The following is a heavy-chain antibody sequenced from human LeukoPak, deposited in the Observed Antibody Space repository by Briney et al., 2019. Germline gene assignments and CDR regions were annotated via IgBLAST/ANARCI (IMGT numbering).Heavy chain of an antibody. CDR1: GGSISSYY. D-gene: IGHD3-10*01. CDR2: IYYSGST. Sequence: SETLSLTCTVSGGSISSYYWSWIRQPPGKGLEWIGYIYYSGSTNYNPSLKSRVTTSVDTSKNQFSLKLSSVTAADTAVYYCARDLYLDYYDAFDIWGQGTMVTVSS. CDR3: ARDLYLDYYDAFDI. J-gene: IGHJ3*02. V-gene: IGHV4-59*01.